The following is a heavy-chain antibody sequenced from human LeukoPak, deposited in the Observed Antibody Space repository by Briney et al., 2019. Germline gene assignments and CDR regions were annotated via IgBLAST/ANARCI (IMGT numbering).Heavy chain of an antibody. J-gene: IGHJ4*02. CDR1: GFTFSSYS. V-gene: IGHV3-21*01. CDR3: ARSMTTVTENFDY. CDR2: ISSRSSHI. D-gene: IGHD4-17*01. Sequence: GGSLRLCCAASGFTFSSYSMNWVRQAPGKGLEWVSSISSRSSHIYYANSLKGRFTISRDNAKNSLYLQMNSLRAEDTAVYYCARSMTTVTENFDYWGQGTLVTVSS.